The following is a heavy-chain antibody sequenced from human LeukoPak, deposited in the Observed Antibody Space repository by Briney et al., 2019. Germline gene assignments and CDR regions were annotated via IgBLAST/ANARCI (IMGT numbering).Heavy chain of an antibody. J-gene: IGHJ4*02. V-gene: IGHV2-70*04. D-gene: IGHD6-13*01. CDR3: ARSYRIAAAGTDFDY. CDR1: GCSRRTRGKG. CDR2: IDWNDDR. Sequence: SGPALVKPTQTLTLTCTFSGCSRRTRGKGVSWIRQPQGKGREWLSRIDWNDDRFYSTSLKTRLTISKDTSKNQVVLTMTNMDPVDTATYYCARSYRIAAAGTDFDYWGQGTLVTVSS.